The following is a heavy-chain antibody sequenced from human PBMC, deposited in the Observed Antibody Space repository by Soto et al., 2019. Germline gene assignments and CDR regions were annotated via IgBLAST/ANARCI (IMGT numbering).Heavy chain of an antibody. D-gene: IGHD4-17*01. CDR3: AKSAPMDAGDKYYYDF. CDR2: IIPFFGTA. J-gene: IGHJ4*02. CDR1: GGTFSTFG. V-gene: IGHV1-69*13. Sequence: ASVKVSCKASGGTFSTFGISWVRQAPGQGLEWMGGIIPFFGTARYSQKFEVRITITADESTNTVYMDLRSLTSEDTAIYYCAKSAPMDAGDKYYYDFWGQGALVTVSS.